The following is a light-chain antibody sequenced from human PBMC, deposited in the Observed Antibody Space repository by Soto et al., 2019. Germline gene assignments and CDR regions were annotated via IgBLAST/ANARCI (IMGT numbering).Light chain of an antibody. J-gene: IGLJ3*02. CDR3: SSHAGINNVV. Sequence: QSALTQPPSASGSPGQSVTISCTGTSSDVGGYNYVSWYQQHPGKATKLMIYEVTKRPSGVPDRFSGSKSGNTASLTVSGLLAEDEADYYCSSHAGINNVVFGGGTKLTVL. CDR1: SSDVGGYNY. V-gene: IGLV2-8*01. CDR2: EVT.